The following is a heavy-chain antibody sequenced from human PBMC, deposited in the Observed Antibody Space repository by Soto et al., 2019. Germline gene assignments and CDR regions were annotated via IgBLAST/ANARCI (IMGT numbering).Heavy chain of an antibody. D-gene: IGHD3-3*01. J-gene: IGHJ4*02. Sequence: SETLSLTCTVSGGSISSSSYYWGWIRQPPGKGLEWIGSIYYSGSTYYNPSLKSRVTISVDTSKNQFSLKLSSVTAADTAVYYCARNEYDFWSGYYTIDYWGQGTLVTVSS. CDR3: ARNEYDFWSGYYTIDY. V-gene: IGHV4-39*01. CDR2: IYYSGST. CDR1: GGSISSSSYY.